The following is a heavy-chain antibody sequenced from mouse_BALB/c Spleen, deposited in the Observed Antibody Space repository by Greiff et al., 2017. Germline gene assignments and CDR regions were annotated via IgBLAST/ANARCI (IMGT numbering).Heavy chain of an antibody. CDR1: GFSLTSYG. CDR3: ARNSGSSLYYAMDY. V-gene: IGHV2-2*02. Sequence: QVQLQQSGPGLVQPSQSLSITCTVSGFSLTSYGVHWVRQSPGKGLEWLGVIWSGGSTDYNAAFISRLSISKDNSKSHVFFKMNSLQANDTAIYYSARNSGSSLYYAMDYWGQGTSVTVSS. D-gene: IGHD1-1*01. J-gene: IGHJ4*01. CDR2: IWSGGST.